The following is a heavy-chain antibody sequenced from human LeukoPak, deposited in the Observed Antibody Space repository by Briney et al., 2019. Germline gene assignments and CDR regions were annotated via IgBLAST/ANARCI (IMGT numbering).Heavy chain of an antibody. V-gene: IGHV5-51*01. CDR2: IYPGDSDT. CDR3: ARTSLTYTSSSPFDS. J-gene: IGHJ5*01. D-gene: IGHD6-6*01. CDR1: GYIFSTYW. Sequence: GESLKISCQGSGYIFSTYWIGWVRQLSGKGLEWMGIIYPGDSDTRYSPSFQGQVTISADKSISTAYLQWTSLKASDTAMYYCARTSLTYTSSSPFDSWGQGTLVTVSS.